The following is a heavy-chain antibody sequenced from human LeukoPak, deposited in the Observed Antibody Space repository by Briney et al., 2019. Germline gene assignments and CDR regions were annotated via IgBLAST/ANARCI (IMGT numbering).Heavy chain of an antibody. J-gene: IGHJ3*01. CDR2: INPNSGIT. CDR1: GYPFIAYY. CDR3: ARGTTGGYQRGDAFDV. D-gene: IGHD5-12*01. Sequence: ASVKVSCKASGYPFIAYYMHWLRQAPGQGIEWMGWINPNSGITNYAQNFKGRVTMTRDTTIGTAYMELTRLRSDDTAFYYCARGTTGGYQRGDAFDVWGQGTMVTVSS. V-gene: IGHV1-2*02.